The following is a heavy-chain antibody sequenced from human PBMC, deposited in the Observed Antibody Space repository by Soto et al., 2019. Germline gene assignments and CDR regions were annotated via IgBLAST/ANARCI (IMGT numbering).Heavy chain of an antibody. CDR1: GFTFSAYA. D-gene: IGHD4-17*01. Sequence: EVQLLESGGGLVQPGRSLRLSCAASGFTFSAYAMSWVRQAPGKGLEWVSAISGSGGSTYYADSVKGRFTISRDNSKNTMYLQMNSLRAEDTAVYYCAKDSYYGDYEDYWGQGTLVTVSS. CDR3: AKDSYYGDYEDY. CDR2: ISGSGGST. V-gene: IGHV3-23*01. J-gene: IGHJ4*02.